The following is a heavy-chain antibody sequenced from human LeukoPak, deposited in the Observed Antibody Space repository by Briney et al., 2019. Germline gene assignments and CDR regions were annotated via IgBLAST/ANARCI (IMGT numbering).Heavy chain of an antibody. V-gene: IGHV3-23*01. D-gene: IGHD1-26*01. CDR2: ISGGGGST. CDR1: GFTFTSYS. Sequence: GGSLRLSCAASGFTFTSYSMNWVRQAPGKGLEWASTISGGGGSTYYADSVKGRFTISRDNSKNTLYLQVNSLRAEDTAVYYCAKGGKWDVTPFDYWGQGTLVTVSS. CDR3: AKGGKWDVTPFDY. J-gene: IGHJ4*02.